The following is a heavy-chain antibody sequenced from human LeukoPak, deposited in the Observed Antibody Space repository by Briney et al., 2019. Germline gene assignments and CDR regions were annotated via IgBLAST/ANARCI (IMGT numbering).Heavy chain of an antibody. D-gene: IGHD4-11*01. CDR1: GGSISSSSYY. Sequence: PSETLSLTCTVSGGSISSSSYYWGWIRQPPGKGLEGIGSIYYSGSTYYNPSLKSRVTISVDTSKNQFSLKLSSVTAADTAVYYCARQGNTVTTNWFDPWGQGTLVTVSS. CDR2: IYYSGST. J-gene: IGHJ5*02. CDR3: ARQGNTVTTNWFDP. V-gene: IGHV4-39*01.